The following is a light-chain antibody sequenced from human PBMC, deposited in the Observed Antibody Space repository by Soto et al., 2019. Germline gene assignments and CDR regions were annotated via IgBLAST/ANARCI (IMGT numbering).Light chain of an antibody. CDR2: DIS. Sequence: QSALTQPASVSGPPGQSITISCTGTSSDVGGYNFVSWYQQHPGKAPKLMIYDISNRPSGDSNRFSGSKSGNTASLTISGLQAEDVADYYCSSYTSSSTYVFGTGTKLTVL. CDR1: SSDVGGYNF. V-gene: IGLV2-14*01. CDR3: SSYTSSSTYV. J-gene: IGLJ1*01.